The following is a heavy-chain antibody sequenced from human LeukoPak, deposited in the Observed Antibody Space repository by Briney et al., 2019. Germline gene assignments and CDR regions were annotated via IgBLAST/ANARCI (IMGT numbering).Heavy chain of an antibody. D-gene: IGHD2-2*01. V-gene: IGHV4-59*01. Sequence: PSETLSLTCTVSGGSISSYYWSWIRQPPGKGLEWIGYIYYSGSTNYNPSLKSRVTISVDTSKNQFSLKLSSVTAADTAVYYCASATVVPAAIPRQNYYYYGMDVWGQGTTVTVSS. CDR2: IYYSGST. J-gene: IGHJ6*02. CDR3: ASATVVPAAIPRQNYYYYGMDV. CDR1: GGSISSYY.